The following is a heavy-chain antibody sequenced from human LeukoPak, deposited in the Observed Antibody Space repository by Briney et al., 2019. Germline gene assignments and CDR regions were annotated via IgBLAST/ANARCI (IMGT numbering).Heavy chain of an antibody. J-gene: IGHJ5*02. V-gene: IGHV3-33*01. D-gene: IGHD2-2*01. Sequence: GGSLRLSCAASGFTFSSYGMHWVRQAPGKGLEWVAVIWCDGSNKYYADSVKGRFTISRDNSKNTLYLQMNSLRAEDTAVYYCARDGSPLGYCSSTSCYHWFDPWGQGTLVTVSS. CDR1: GFTFSSYG. CDR3: ARDGSPLGYCSSTSCYHWFDP. CDR2: IWCDGSNK.